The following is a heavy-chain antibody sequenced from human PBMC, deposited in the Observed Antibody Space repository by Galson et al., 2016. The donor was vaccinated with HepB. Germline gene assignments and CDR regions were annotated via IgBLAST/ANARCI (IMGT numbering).Heavy chain of an antibody. V-gene: IGHV3-74*01. J-gene: IGHJ4*02. CDR2: IDGDGSGA. Sequence: SLRLSCATSGFIFSGARMHWVRQVQGRGLEWVSRIDGDGSGASYGDSVKGRFTVSRDNAKSTLYLQMNSLRVDDTAVYYCARGLMENNVLWGQGTLVTVSS. CDR3: ARGLMENNVL. CDR1: GFIFSGAR. D-gene: IGHD2/OR15-2a*01.